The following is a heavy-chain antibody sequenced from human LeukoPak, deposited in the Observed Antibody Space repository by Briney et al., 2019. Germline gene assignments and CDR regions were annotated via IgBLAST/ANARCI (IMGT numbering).Heavy chain of an antibody. CDR1: GYTFTSYY. J-gene: IGHJ3*02. CDR3: ARVRFSSGWYIAFDI. CDR2: INPSGGST. V-gene: IGHV1-46*01. D-gene: IGHD6-19*01. Sequence: ASVKGSCKASGYTFTSYYMHWVRQAPGQGLEWMGIINPSGGSTTYAQKFQGRVTMTRDTSTTTVYMELSSLRSEDTAVYYCARVRFSSGWYIAFDIWGQGTMVTVSS.